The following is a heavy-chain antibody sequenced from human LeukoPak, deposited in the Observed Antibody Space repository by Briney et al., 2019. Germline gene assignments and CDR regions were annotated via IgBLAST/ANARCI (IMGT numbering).Heavy chain of an antibody. J-gene: IGHJ6*02. D-gene: IGHD3-10*01. Sequence: GGSLRLSCAASGFTFSSYSINWVRQAPGKGLEWVSSISSSSSYIYYADSVKGRFTISRDNAKNSLYLQMNSLRAEDTAVYYCARRYLLWFGEPDYYYYGMDVWGQGPTVTVSS. V-gene: IGHV3-21*01. CDR2: ISSSSSYI. CDR3: ARRYLLWFGEPDYYYYGMDV. CDR1: GFTFSSYS.